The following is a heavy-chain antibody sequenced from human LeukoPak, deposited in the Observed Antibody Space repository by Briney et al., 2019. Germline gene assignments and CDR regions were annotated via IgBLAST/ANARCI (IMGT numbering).Heavy chain of an antibody. CDR2: IYTSGST. CDR3: ARYSPLEVNSYGFLVNWFDP. V-gene: IGHV4-4*09. CDR1: GGSISSYY. Sequence: PSETLSLTCTVSGGSISSYYWSWIRQPPGKGLEWIGYIYTSGSTNYNPSLKSRVTISVDTSKNQFSLKLSSVTAADTAVYYCARYSPLEVNSYGFLVNWFDPWGQGTLVTVSS. D-gene: IGHD5-18*01. J-gene: IGHJ5*02.